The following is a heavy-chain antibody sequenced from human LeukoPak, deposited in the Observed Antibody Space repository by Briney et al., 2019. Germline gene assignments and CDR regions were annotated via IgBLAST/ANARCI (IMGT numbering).Heavy chain of an antibody. CDR2: INPNSGGT. V-gene: IGHV1-2*06. J-gene: IGHJ4*02. D-gene: IGHD6-19*01. CDR3: ARERDRSSGRIFDY. CDR1: GYTFTGYY. Sequence: ASVKVSCKASGYTFTGYYMHWGRQAPGQGLEWMGRINPNSGGTNYAKKFQGRVTMTRDTSISTAYMQLSRLRSDDTAVYYCARERDRSSGRIFDYWGQGTLVTVSS.